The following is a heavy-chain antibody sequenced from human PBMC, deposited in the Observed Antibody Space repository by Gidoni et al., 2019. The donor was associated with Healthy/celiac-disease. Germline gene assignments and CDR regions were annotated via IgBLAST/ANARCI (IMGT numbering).Heavy chain of an antibody. Sequence: EVQLVESGGGLLQPGRSLRLSCTASGFTFDDSAMHWVRQPPGEGLEWVSGISWNSGSIGYADSVKGRFTISRDNAKNSLYLQMNSLRAEDTAFYYCAKDIGFDYSGGSLDYWGQGTLVTVSS. CDR3: AKDIGFDYSGGSLDY. CDR2: ISWNSGSI. D-gene: IGHD6-19*01. J-gene: IGHJ4*02. V-gene: IGHV3-9*01. CDR1: GFTFDDSA.